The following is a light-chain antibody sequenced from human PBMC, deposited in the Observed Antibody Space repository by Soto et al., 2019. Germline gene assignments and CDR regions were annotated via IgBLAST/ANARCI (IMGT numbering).Light chain of an antibody. CDR2: AAS. CDR1: QSVGSD. Sequence: TQSPANRSVSRGEGAALSCRVSQSVGSDLAWYQQKPGQAPRLLIYAASTRATGITARFSGSLSAPESCLTIRPLHSADSESYHCQESVCWPRLTFGGGTKVDIK. J-gene: IGKJ4*01. V-gene: IGKV3-15*01. CDR3: QESVCWPRLT.